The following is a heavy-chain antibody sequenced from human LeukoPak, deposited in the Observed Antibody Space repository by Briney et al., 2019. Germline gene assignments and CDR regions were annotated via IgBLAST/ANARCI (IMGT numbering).Heavy chain of an antibody. CDR3: ARGGGYYYDSSGLNDY. V-gene: IGHV1-8*03. CDR1: GYTFTSYD. Sequence: GASVKVSCKASGYTFTSYDINWVRQATGQGLEWMGWMDPNSGNTGYAQKFQGRVTITRNTSISTAYMELSSLRSEDTAVYYCARGGGYYYDSSGLNDYWGQGTLVTVSS. D-gene: IGHD3-22*01. CDR2: MDPNSGNT. J-gene: IGHJ4*02.